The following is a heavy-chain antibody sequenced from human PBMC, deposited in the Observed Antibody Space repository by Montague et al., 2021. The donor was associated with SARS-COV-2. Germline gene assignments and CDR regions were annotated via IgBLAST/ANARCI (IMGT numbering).Heavy chain of an antibody. CDR1: VYTLTELS. CDR2: FDPEDGET. Sequence: SVTVSCKVSVYTLTELSMHWVRQAPGKGLELMGGFDPEDGETIYAQKFQGRVTMTEDTSTDTAYMALSSLRSEDTAVYYCATAAVRGVISWFDHWGQGTLVTVSS. J-gene: IGHJ5*02. V-gene: IGHV1-24*01. D-gene: IGHD3-10*01. CDR3: ATAAVRGVISWFDH.